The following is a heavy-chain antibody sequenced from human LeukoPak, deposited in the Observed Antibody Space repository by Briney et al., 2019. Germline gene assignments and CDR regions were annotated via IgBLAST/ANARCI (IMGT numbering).Heavy chain of an antibody. Sequence: GGSLRLSCAASGFTFSSYAMSWVRQAPGKGLEWVSAISGSGGSTYYADSVKGRFTISRGNSKNTLYLQMNSLRAEDTAVYYCAKDKGAYSRANWFDPWGQGTLVTVSS. V-gene: IGHV3-23*01. J-gene: IGHJ5*02. CDR2: ISGSGGST. CDR1: GFTFSSYA. CDR3: AKDKGAYSRANWFDP. D-gene: IGHD4-11*01.